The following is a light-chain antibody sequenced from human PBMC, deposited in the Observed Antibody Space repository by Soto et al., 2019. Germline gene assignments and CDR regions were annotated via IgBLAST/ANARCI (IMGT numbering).Light chain of an antibody. V-gene: IGKV3-20*01. CDR3: QQYDT. CDR2: SAS. J-gene: IGKJ2*01. CDR1: QSVSSSD. Sequence: IVLTQSPGTLSLSPGERATLSCRASQSVSSSDLAWYQQKPGQAPRLLIYSASSRATGIPDRFSGSGSGTDFTLTISRLEPEGFAVYYCQQYDTFGQGTKLEIK.